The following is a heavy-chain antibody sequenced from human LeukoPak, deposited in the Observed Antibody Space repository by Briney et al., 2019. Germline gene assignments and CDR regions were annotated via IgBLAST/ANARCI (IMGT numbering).Heavy chain of an antibody. CDR2: ISGSGAPS. CDR1: GLTFSTFA. Sequence: GGSLRLSCAVSGLTFSTFAMGWVRQAPGKGLEWVSAISGSGAPSNYADSVQGRFTISRDNSKSTLYLQMSSLTVEDTAVYYCAKGVHCGGDCYSIFDFWGQGTLVTVSS. CDR3: AKGVHCGGDCYSIFDF. J-gene: IGHJ4*02. V-gene: IGHV3-23*01. D-gene: IGHD2-21*02.